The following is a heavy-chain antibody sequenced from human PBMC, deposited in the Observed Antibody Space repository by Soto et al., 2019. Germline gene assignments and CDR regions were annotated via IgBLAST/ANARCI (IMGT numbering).Heavy chain of an antibody. J-gene: IGHJ5*02. V-gene: IGHV3-23*01. CDR3: AKATGMVRGVIIPFDP. Sequence: EVQLLESVGGLVQPGGSLRLSCAASGFTFSSYAMSWVRQAPGKGLEWVSAISGSGGSTYYADSVKGRFTISRDDSKNTLYLQMNSLRAEDTAVYYCAKATGMVRGVIIPFDPWGQGTLVTVSS. CDR2: ISGSGGST. D-gene: IGHD3-10*01. CDR1: GFTFSSYA.